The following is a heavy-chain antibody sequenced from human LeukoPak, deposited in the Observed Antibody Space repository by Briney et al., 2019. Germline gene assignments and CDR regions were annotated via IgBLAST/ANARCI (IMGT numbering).Heavy chain of an antibody. Sequence: SETLSLTCAVYGGSFSGYYWSWIRQPPGKRLEWIGEINHSGSTNYNPSLKSRVTISVDTSKNQFSLKLSSVTAADTAVYYCARGVYVKGVDPWGQGTLVTVSS. J-gene: IGHJ5*02. CDR3: ARGVYVKGVDP. D-gene: IGHD3-10*02. CDR1: GGSFSGYY. CDR2: INHSGST. V-gene: IGHV4-34*01.